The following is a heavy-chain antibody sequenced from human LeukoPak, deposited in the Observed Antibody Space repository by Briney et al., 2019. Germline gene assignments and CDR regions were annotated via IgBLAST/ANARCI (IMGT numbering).Heavy chain of an antibody. CDR2: IYPGDSDT. Sequence: GESLKISCKGSGSSFTSYWIAWVRQMPGKGLEWMGIIYPGDSDTRYSPSFQGQVTISADKSIKTAYLQWNSLKASDTAMYYCARHYSSSSGDAFDIWGQGTMVTVSS. CDR1: GSSFTSYW. V-gene: IGHV5-51*01. J-gene: IGHJ3*02. D-gene: IGHD6-6*01. CDR3: ARHYSSSSGDAFDI.